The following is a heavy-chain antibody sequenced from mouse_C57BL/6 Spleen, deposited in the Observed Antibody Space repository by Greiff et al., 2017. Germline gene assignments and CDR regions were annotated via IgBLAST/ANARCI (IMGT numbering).Heavy chain of an antibody. J-gene: IGHJ2*01. D-gene: IGHD1-1*01. CDR1: GFTFSDYG. V-gene: IGHV5-17*01. Sequence: EVHLVESGGGLVKPGWSLKLSCAASGFTFSDYGMHWVRQAPEQGLEWVAYISSGSSTIYYADTVKGRFTISRANATNTLFLQMTSLGSEDTAMYYCARHGSSYDYWGQGTTLTVSS. CDR2: ISSGSSTI. CDR3: ARHGSSYDY.